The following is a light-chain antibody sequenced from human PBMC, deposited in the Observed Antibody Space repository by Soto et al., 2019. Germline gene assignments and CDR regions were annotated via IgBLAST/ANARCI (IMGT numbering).Light chain of an antibody. V-gene: IGKV3-20*01. J-gene: IGKJ1*01. CDR2: GAS. CDR1: QSVSSSY. Sequence: EIVLTQSPGTLSLSPGERATLSCRASQSVSSSYLAWYQQKPGQAPRLLIYGASSRATGIPDRFSGSGSGTDFTLTISRLECEDFAVYYCQQYGSSPLTFGQGTKVDIK. CDR3: QQYGSSPLT.